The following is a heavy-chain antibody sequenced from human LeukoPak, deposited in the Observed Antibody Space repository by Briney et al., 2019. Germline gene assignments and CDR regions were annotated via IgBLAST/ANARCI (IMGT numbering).Heavy chain of an antibody. Sequence: SETLSLTCTVSGGSINSYYWSWIRQPPGKGLEWIGYISYSGSTNYNPSLKSRVTISVDMSKNQFSLKLSSVTAADTAVYYCARGTMVRGVNPFDYWGQGALVTVSS. J-gene: IGHJ4*02. CDR2: ISYSGST. CDR1: GGSINSYY. CDR3: ARGTMVRGVNPFDY. V-gene: IGHV4-59*01. D-gene: IGHD3-10*01.